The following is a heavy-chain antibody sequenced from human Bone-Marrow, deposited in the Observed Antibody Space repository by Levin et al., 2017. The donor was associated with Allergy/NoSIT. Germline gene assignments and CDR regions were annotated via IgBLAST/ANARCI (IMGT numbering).Heavy chain of an antibody. CDR3: ARSVSGSYYPHVGY. V-gene: IGHV3-23*01. Sequence: GGSLRLSCAASGFTFSSYAMTWVRQAPGKGLEWVSTISGSGGSTYNADSVKGRFTISRDNSKNTLYLQMNSLRAEDTAVYYCARSVSGSYYPHVGYWGQGTLVTVSS. D-gene: IGHD1-26*01. CDR2: ISGSGGST. CDR1: GFTFSSYA. J-gene: IGHJ4*02.